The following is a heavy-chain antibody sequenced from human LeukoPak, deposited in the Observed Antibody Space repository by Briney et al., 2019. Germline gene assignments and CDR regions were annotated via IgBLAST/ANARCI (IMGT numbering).Heavy chain of an antibody. J-gene: IGHJ4*02. Sequence: SQTLSLTCAISGDSASSNRAASNWIRQSPSRGLEWLGRTYYRSKWYSDYAVSVKARITIIPDTSKNHFSLHLDSVTPEDTAVYFCTRVVEYYDILTGSPKGDNYFDSWGQGTLVTVSS. D-gene: IGHD3-9*01. V-gene: IGHV6-1*01. CDR2: TYYRSKWYS. CDR1: GDSASSNRAA. CDR3: TRVVEYYDILTGSPKGDNYFDS.